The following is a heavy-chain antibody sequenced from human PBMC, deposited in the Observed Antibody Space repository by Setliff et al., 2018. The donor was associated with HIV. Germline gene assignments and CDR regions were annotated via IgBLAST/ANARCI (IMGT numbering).Heavy chain of an antibody. CDR2: LYYSGST. CDR3: ARVQARWLQFRCYFMDV. Sequence: LSLTCTVSGGSVSSTTYFWGWIRQAPGKGLQWIGSLYYSGSTYYNPSLKSRVTISVDTSKNQFSLKLTSVTAADTAVYYCARVQARWLQFRCYFMDVWGKGTTVTVSS. V-gene: IGHV4-39*07. J-gene: IGHJ6*03. CDR1: GGSVSSTTYF. D-gene: IGHD5-12*01.